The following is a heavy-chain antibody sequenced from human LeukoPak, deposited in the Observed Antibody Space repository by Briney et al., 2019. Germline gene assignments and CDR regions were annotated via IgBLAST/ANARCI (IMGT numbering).Heavy chain of an antibody. Sequence: ASVRVSCKTSGYTFTSYGISWVRQAPGQGLEWMGWISPYSGYTNFAQNLHGRVTMTEDTSTDTAYMELSSLRSEDTAVYYCATDRPSSGSREFDYWGQGTLVTVSS. CDR1: GYTFTSYG. V-gene: IGHV1-18*01. CDR2: ISPYSGYT. CDR3: ATDRPSSGSREFDY. D-gene: IGHD5-12*01. J-gene: IGHJ4*02.